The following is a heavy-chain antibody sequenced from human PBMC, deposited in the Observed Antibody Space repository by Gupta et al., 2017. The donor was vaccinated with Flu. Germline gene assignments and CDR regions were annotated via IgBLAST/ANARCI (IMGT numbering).Heavy chain of an antibody. D-gene: IGHD3-3*01. CDR3: ARGGHDYWGVSDAFDL. Sequence: QVQLEQSGAEVKKSGTSVKVSCKTSGYNFITYGINWVRQAPGQRPEWMGWISAESGDTNYAQNLQGRVTMTRDTSTRTVYMELRSLRSDDTAVYFCARGGHDYWGVSDAFDLWGQGTLVTVSS. CDR1: GYNFITYG. CDR2: ISAESGDT. V-gene: IGHV1-18*04. J-gene: IGHJ3*01.